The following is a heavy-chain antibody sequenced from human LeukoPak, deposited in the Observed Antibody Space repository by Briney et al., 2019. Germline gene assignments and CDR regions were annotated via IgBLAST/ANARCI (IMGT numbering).Heavy chain of an antibody. CDR2: IYYSGST. V-gene: IGHV4-59*01. J-gene: IGHJ4*02. CDR3: ARAWGRIVGATRPGYFDY. D-gene: IGHD1-26*01. CDR1: GGSISSYY. Sequence: PSETLSFTCTVSGGSISSYYWSWIRQPPGKGLEWIGYIYYSGSTNYNPSLKSRVTISVDTSKNQFSLKLSSVTAADTAVYYCARAWGRIVGATRPGYFDYWGQGTLVTVSS.